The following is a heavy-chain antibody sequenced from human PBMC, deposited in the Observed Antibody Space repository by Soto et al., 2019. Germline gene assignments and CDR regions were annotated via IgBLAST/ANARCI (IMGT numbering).Heavy chain of an antibody. D-gene: IGHD3-9*01. Sequence: SETLSLTCTVSGGSISSSSYYWGWIRQPPGKGLEWIGSIYYSGSTYYNPSLKSRVTISVDTSKNQFSLKLSSVTAADTAVYYCAGQDILTGYYAFDYWGQGTLVTVSS. CDR3: AGQDILTGYYAFDY. CDR1: GGSISSSSYY. V-gene: IGHV4-39*01. J-gene: IGHJ4*02. CDR2: IYYSGST.